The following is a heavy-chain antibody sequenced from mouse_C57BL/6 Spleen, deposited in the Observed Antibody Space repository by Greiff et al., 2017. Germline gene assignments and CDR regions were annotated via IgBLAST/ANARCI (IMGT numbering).Heavy chain of an antibody. D-gene: IGHD1-1*01. CDR3: TRSGYYYGSSYVGDY. V-gene: IGHV1-15*01. CDR2: IDPEPGGT. J-gene: IGHJ2*01. CDR1: GYTFTDYE. Sequence: VQLQESGAELVRPGASVTLSCKASGYTFTDYEMHWVKQTPVHGLEWIGAIDPEPGGTAYNQKFKGKAILTADKSSSTAYMELRGLTSEDSAVYYCTRSGYYYGSSYVGDYWGQGTTLTVSS.